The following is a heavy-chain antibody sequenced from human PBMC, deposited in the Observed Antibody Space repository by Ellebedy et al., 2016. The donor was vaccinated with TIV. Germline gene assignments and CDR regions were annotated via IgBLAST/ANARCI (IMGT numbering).Heavy chain of an antibody. J-gene: IGHJ3*02. Sequence: GGSLRLSCAASGFTFSDYYMSWIRQAPGKGLEWVSYISSSSSYSNYTDSVKGRFTISRDNSKNTLYLQMNSLRAEDTAVYYCATAVFGVVTNAFDIWGQGTMVTVSS. V-gene: IGHV3-11*06. CDR3: ATAVFGVVTNAFDI. CDR2: ISSSSSYS. D-gene: IGHD3-3*01. CDR1: GFTFSDYY.